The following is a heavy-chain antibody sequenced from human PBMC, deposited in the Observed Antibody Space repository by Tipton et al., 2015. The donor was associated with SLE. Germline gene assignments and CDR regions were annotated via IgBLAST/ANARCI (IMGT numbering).Heavy chain of an antibody. CDR3: ARQSYPGLVVYAHNWFDP. J-gene: IGHJ5*02. Sequence: TLSLTCTVSGGSISSGGYYWSWIRQPPGKGLEWIGYIYYSGSTNFNPSLKSRVTISVDTSKNQFSLKLSSVTAADTDVYYCARQSYPGLVVYAHNWFDPWGQGTLVTVSS. V-gene: IGHV4-61*08. CDR1: GGSISSGGYY. D-gene: IGHD2-8*02. CDR2: IYYSGST.